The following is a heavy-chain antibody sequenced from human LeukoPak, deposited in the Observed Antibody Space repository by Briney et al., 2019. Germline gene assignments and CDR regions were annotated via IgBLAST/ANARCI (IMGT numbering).Heavy chain of an antibody. V-gene: IGHV1-69*04. CDR3: ARVPYSTPPLYYFDY. CDR1: GGTFSSYA. CDR2: IIPILGIA. Sequence: ASVKVSCKASGGTFSSYAISWVRQAPGQGLEWMGRIIPILGIANYAQKFQGRVTITADKSTSTAYMELSSLRSEDTAVYYCARVPYSTPPLYYFDYWGQGTLVTVSS. D-gene: IGHD6-13*01. J-gene: IGHJ4*02.